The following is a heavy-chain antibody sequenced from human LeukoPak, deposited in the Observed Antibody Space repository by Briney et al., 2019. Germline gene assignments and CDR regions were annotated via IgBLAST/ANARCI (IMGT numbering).Heavy chain of an antibody. CDR1: GYTFTSYG. CDR2: ISAYNGNT. CDR3: ARVVEQWLVGGPNWFDP. D-gene: IGHD6-19*01. J-gene: IGHJ5*02. V-gene: IGHV1-18*01. Sequence: ASVKVSCKASGYTFTSYGISWVRQAPGQGLEWMGWISAYNGNTNYAQKLQGRVIMTTDTSTSTAYMELRSLRSDDTAVYYCARVVEQWLVGGPNWFDPWGQGTLVTVSS.